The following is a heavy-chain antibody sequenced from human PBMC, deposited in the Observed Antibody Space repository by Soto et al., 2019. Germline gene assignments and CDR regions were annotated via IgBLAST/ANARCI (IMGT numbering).Heavy chain of an antibody. CDR3: AREAKEFLESYSRRHNWFDP. J-gene: IGHJ5*02. V-gene: IGHV4-38-2*02. CDR1: GYSISSGYY. Sequence: PSETLSLTCAVSGYSISSGYYWGWIRQPPGKGLEWIGSIYHSGSTYYNPSLKSRVTISVDTSKNQFSLKLSSVTAADTAVYYCAREAKEFLESYSRRHNWFDPWGQGTLVTVSS. D-gene: IGHD3-3*01. CDR2: IYHSGST.